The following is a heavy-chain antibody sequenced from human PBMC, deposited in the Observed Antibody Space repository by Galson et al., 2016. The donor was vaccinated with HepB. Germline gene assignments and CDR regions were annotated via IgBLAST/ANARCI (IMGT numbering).Heavy chain of an antibody. CDR1: GFTFGDYA. CDR3: TSRAQQWHDY. CDR2: IRSGGTT. D-gene: IGHD6-19*01. Sequence: SLRLSCAASGFTFGDYAMSWFRQAPGKGLEWVGFIRSGGTTEYAASVKGRFTISRDDSKSIAYLQMNSLKTEDTAVYYCTSRAQQWHDYWGQGTLVTVSS. J-gene: IGHJ4*02. V-gene: IGHV3-49*03.